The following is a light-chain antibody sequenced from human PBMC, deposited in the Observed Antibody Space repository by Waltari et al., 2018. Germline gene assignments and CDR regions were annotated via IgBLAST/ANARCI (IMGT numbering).Light chain of an antibody. V-gene: IGKV3-11*01. CDR1: QSVSSY. J-gene: IGKJ1*01. CDR3: QQRSNWPSTWT. CDR2: DAS. Sequence: EIVLTQSPATLSLSPGERATLSCGASQSVSSYLAWYQQKPCQAPSLLIYDASNRATGIPARFSGSGYGTDFTLTISSLEPEDFAVYYCQQRSNWPSTWTFGQGTKVEIK.